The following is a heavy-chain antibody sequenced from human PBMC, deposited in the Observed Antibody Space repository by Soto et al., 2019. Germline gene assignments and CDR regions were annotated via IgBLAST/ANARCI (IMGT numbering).Heavy chain of an antibody. CDR1: GGTFSSYA. J-gene: IGHJ4*02. V-gene: IGHV1-69*12. CDR3: ARDGGVYDYSPFDY. Sequence: QVQLVQSGAEVKKPGSSVKVSCKASGGTFSSYAISWVRQAPGQGLEWMGGIIPIFGTANYAQKFQGRVMITAEGSTSTADMELSSLSSEDTAVYYCARDGGVYDYSPFDYWGQGTLVTVSS. CDR2: IIPIFGTA. D-gene: IGHD4-4*01.